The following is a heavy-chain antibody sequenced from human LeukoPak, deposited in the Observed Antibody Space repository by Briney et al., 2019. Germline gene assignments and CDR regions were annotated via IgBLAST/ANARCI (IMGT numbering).Heavy chain of an antibody. D-gene: IGHD3-3*01. CDR1: GYTFPGYH. J-gene: IGHJ5*02. Sequence: AVPVSCLASGYTFPGYHKHWVRQAPGQAPAWMGRINHNNDGTNYAQKFQGRVTMARDTSISTAYMELSRLRSDDTAVYYCARAGGMITIFGVVPNWFDPWGQGTLVTVSS. CDR2: INHNNDGT. CDR3: ARAGGMITIFGVVPNWFDP. V-gene: IGHV1-2*06.